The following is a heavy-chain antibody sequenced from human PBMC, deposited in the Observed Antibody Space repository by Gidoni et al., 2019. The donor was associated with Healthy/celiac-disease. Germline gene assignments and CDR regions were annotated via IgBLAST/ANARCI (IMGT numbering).Heavy chain of an antibody. D-gene: IGHD6-13*01. J-gene: IGHJ6*02. V-gene: IGHV3-9*01. CDR1: GFPFDDYA. CDR3: AKGTLGIAAAGTSYYYYGMDV. CDR2: ISWNSGSI. Sequence: EVQLVESGGGLVQPGRSLRLSCAASGFPFDDYAIHWVRQAPGKGLEWVSGISWNSGSIGYADSVKGRFTISRDNAKNSLYLQMNSLRAEDTALYYCAKGTLGIAAAGTSYYYYGMDVWGQGTTVTVSS.